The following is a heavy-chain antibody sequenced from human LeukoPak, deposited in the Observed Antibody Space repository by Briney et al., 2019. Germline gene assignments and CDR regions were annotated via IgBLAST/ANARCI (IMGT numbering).Heavy chain of an antibody. CDR1: GFTFSTYG. J-gene: IGHJ4*02. D-gene: IGHD2-21*02. CDR3: VKDRASMVGTPTSFDY. CDR2: LSSDGDTT. V-gene: IGHV3-64D*06. Sequence: GGSLRLSCSASGFTFSTYGMLWVRQAPGKGLEFVSALSSDGDTTYYADSVKGRFTISRDNSKNTLFLQMSSLKPEETAVYYCVKDRASMVGTPTSFDYWGQGTLVTVSS.